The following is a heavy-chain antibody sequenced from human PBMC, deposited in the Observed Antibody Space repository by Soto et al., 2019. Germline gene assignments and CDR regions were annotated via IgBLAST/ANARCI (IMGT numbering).Heavy chain of an antibody. J-gene: IGHJ6*02. CDR2: IVVGSGNT. D-gene: IGHD3-3*01. V-gene: IGHV1-58*01. CDR1: GFTFTSSA. CDR3: AAAYYDFWSGYVFYGMDV. Sequence: GASVKVSCKASGFTFTSSAVQCVRQARGQRLEWIGWIVVGSGNTNYAQKFQERVTITRDMSTSTAYMELSSLRSEDTAVYYCAAAYYDFWSGYVFYGMDVWGQGTTVTVSS.